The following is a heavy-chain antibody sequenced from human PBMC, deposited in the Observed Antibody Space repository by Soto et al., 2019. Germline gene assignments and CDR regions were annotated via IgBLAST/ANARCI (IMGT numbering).Heavy chain of an antibody. CDR2: ISSSSSYI. D-gene: IGHD3-10*01. V-gene: IGHV3-21*01. Sequence: ESGGGLVKPGGSLRLSCAASGFTFSSYSMNWVRQAPGKGLEWVSSISSSSSYIYYADSVKGRFTISRDNAKNSLYLQMNSLRAEDTAVYYCARDPGDYYYYMDVWGKGTTVTVSS. CDR3: ARDPGDYYYYMDV. CDR1: GFTFSSYS. J-gene: IGHJ6*03.